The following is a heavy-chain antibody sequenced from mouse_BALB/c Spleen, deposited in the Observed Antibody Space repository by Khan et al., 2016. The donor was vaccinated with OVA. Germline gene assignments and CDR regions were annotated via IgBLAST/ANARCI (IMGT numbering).Heavy chain of an antibody. CDR2: ISSGGSYT. CDR1: GFTFSTYT. D-gene: IGHD1-1*01. V-gene: IGHV5-6-4*01. J-gene: IGHJ2*01. Sequence: EVELVESGGGFVKPGGSLKLSCAASGFTFSTYTMSWVRQTPEKRLEWVATISSGGSYTFYPDSLKGRFTISRENAKNNLYLQMNSLQSEDTAMYAFTRDRALRARYFVSWGPGTPLTLSS. CDR3: TRDRALRARYFVS.